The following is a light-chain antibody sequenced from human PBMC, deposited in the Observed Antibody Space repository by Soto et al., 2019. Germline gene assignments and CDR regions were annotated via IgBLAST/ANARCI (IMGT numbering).Light chain of an antibody. J-gene: IGKJ3*01. CDR3: QQYGSSPFS. V-gene: IGKV3-20*01. Sequence: EFVLTQSPGTLSLSPGERATLSCRASQSISSSYFAWFQQKPGQAPRLLIYGASSRATGIPDRFSGSGSGTDFTLTISRLEPEDFAVYYCQQYGSSPFSFGPGTKVD. CDR1: QSISSSY. CDR2: GAS.